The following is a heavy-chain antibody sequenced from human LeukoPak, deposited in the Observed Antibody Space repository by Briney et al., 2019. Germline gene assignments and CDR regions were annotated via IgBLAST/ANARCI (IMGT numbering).Heavy chain of an antibody. CDR2: IYYSGST. Sequence: PSETLSLTCTVSGGSISSYYWSWIRQPPGKGLEWIGYIYYSGSTNYNPSLKSRVTISVDTSKNQFPLKLTSVTAADTAVYYCARGSRDYDFWSGYSLIDYWGQGTLVTVSS. V-gene: IGHV4-59*01. CDR3: ARGSRDYDFWSGYSLIDY. CDR1: GGSISSYY. J-gene: IGHJ4*02. D-gene: IGHD3-3*01.